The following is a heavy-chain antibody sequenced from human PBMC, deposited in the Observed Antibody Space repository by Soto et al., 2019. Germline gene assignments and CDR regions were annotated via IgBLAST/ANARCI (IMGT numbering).Heavy chain of an antibody. CDR3: ARDWAGVSKQLWPYYYYYGMDV. V-gene: IGHV1-69*13. D-gene: IGHD5-18*01. CDR1: GGTFSSYA. J-gene: IGHJ6*02. CDR2: IIPIFGTA. Sequence: AASVKVSCKASGGTFSSYAISWVRQAPGQGLEWMGGIIPIFGTANYAQKFQGRVTITADESTSTAYMELSSLRSEDTDVYYCARDWAGVSKQLWPYYYYYGMDVWGQGTTVTASS.